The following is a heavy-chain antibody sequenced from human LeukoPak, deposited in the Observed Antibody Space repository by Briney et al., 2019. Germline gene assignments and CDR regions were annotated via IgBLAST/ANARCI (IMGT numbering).Heavy chain of an antibody. V-gene: IGHV3-30-3*01. J-gene: IGHJ4*02. CDR1: GFTFSSYA. CDR2: ISYGGSDN. CDR3: VRETEAYGE. D-gene: IGHD4-17*01. Sequence: GGSLRLSCTASGFTFSSYAMHWVRQAPGKGLEWVAVISYGGSDNYYADSVKGRFTISRDNSRRTLYLQMNSLRAEDTAIYYCVRETEAYGEWGQGTLVTVSS.